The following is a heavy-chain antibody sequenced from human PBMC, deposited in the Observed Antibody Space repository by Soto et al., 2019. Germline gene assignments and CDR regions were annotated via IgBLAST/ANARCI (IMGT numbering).Heavy chain of an antibody. CDR3: ARDRGYYDSSGYYVDY. CDR2: IRAYNGNK. D-gene: IGHD3-22*01. CDR1: GYTFTSYG. J-gene: IGHJ4*02. V-gene: IGHV1-18*04. Sequence: ASVKVSCKASGYTFTSYGISWVRQAPGQGREWMGWIRAYNGNKKYTQKLQGRVTMPADTSTSTAYMELRSLRSDDTAVYYCARDRGYYDSSGYYVDYWGQGTLVTVSS.